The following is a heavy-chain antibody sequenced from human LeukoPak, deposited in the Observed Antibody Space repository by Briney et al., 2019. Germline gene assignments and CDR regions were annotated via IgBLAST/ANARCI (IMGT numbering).Heavy chain of an antibody. CDR1: GITFSRSW. Sequence: GGSLRLSCAASGITFSRSWMHWVRQVPGKGLVWVSRVNTDGSDPIHADSVKGRFTISRDNAKSTLYLQMNSLRAEDTAVYYCATSPSQPPGVWGQGSLVIVSS. CDR3: ATSPSQPPGV. J-gene: IGHJ4*02. CDR2: VNTDGSDP. D-gene: IGHD3-10*01. V-gene: IGHV3-74*01.